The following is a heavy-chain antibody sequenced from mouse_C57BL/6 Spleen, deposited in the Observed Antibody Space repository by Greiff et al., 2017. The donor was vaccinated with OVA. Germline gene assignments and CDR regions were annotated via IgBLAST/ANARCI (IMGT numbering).Heavy chain of an antibody. Sequence: EVKLQQSGAELVRPGASVKLSCTASGFNIKDDYMHWVKQRPEQGLEWIGWIDPENGDTEYASKFQGKATITADTSSNTAYLQLSSLTSEDTAVYYCTTNFLMDYWGQGTSVTVSS. V-gene: IGHV14-4*01. CDR2: IDPENGDT. J-gene: IGHJ4*01. CDR1: GFNIKDDY. CDR3: TTNFLMDY.